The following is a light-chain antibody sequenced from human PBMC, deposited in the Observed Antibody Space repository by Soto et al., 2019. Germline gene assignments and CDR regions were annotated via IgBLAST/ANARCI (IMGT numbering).Light chain of an antibody. Sequence: DIVMTQSPLSLPVTPGEPASISCRSSQSLLHSNGYTYLDWYLQKPGQSPQLLIYWGSNRASGVPDRCICSGSGTDFTLKISRVEAADVGVYYCMQALHTPLTFGPGTKVDSK. CDR3: MQALHTPLT. V-gene: IGKV2-28*01. J-gene: IGKJ3*01. CDR2: WGS. CDR1: QSLLHSNGYTY.